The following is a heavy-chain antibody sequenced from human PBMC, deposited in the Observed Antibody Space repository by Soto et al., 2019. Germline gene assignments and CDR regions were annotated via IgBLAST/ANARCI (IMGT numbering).Heavy chain of an antibody. V-gene: IGHV3-11*06. CDR1: GFTFSDYY. CDR3: ASAYDSSGYYDY. CDR2: ISSSSSYT. J-gene: IGHJ4*02. D-gene: IGHD3-22*01. Sequence: LRLSCAASGFTFSDYYMSWIRQAPGKGLEWVSYISSSSSYTNYADSVKGRFTISRDNAKNSLYLQMYSLRAEDTAVYYCASAYDSSGYYDYWGQGTLVTVS.